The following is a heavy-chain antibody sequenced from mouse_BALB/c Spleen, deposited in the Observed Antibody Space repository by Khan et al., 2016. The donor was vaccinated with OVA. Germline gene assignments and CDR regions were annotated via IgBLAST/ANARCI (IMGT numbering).Heavy chain of an antibody. V-gene: IGHV1-84*02. CDR2: IYPGSGNT. Sequence: QVQLKQSGPELVKPGASVKISCKASGYIFTDYYINWVKQKPGQGLEWIGWIYPGSGNTKYNENFKGKATLTVDTSSSTAYMHLSSLTSEDTAVYFCARGNYYGSTSWFGYWGQGTLVTVST. CDR1: GYIFTDYY. D-gene: IGHD1-1*01. J-gene: IGHJ3*01. CDR3: ARGNYYGSTSWFGY.